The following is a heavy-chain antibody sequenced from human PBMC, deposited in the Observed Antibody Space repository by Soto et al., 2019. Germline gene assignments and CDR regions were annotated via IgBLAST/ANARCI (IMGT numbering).Heavy chain of an antibody. J-gene: IGHJ2*01. V-gene: IGHV3-23*01. CDR3: AKGTYGDYGYWYFDL. D-gene: IGHD4-17*01. Sequence: GGSLILSCAASGFTFSNYAMSWVRQAPGKGLEWVSAISASGGSTYHADSVKGRFTISRDNSKNTLYLQMNSLRAGDTAVYYCAKGTYGDYGYWYFDLWGRGTLVTVSS. CDR1: GFTFSNYA. CDR2: ISASGGST.